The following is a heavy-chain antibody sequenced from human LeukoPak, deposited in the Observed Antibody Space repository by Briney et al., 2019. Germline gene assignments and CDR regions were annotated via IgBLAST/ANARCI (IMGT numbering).Heavy chain of an antibody. V-gene: IGHV4-4*09. CDR2: IYTSGST. CDR3: ASHVGDHEYFDY. Sequence: SETLSLTCTVSGGSMSSYYWSWIRQPPGKGLEWIGYIYTSGSTNYNPSLKSRVTISVDTSKNQFSLKLSSVTAADTAVYYCASHVGDHEYFDYWGQGTLVTVSS. D-gene: IGHD3-10*01. CDR1: GGSMSSYY. J-gene: IGHJ4*02.